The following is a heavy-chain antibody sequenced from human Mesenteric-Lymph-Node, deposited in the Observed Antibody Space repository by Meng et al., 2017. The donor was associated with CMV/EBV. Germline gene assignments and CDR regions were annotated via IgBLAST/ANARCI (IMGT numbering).Heavy chain of an antibody. Sequence: GESLKISCAASGFTVGSHYMHWVRQAPGKGLEWVSIIYSTGTVYYADSVKGRFTISRDNAKNSLYLQMNSLRAEDTALYHCARVYYDSSGYYFDYWGQGTLVTVSS. V-gene: IGHV3-53*01. D-gene: IGHD3-22*01. CDR3: ARVYYDSSGYYFDY. CDR2: IYSTGTV. J-gene: IGHJ4*02. CDR1: GFTVGSHY.